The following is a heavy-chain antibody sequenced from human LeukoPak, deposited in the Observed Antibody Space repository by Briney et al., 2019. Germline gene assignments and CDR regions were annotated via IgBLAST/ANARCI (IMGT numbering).Heavy chain of an antibody. V-gene: IGHV4-59*01. J-gene: IGHJ4*02. CDR1: GGSISSYY. D-gene: IGHD3-10*01. Sequence: SETLSLTCTVSGGSISSYYWSWIRQPPGKGLEWIGYIYYSGSTNYNPSLKSRVTISVDTSKNQFSLRLSSVTAADTAVYYCARGSLLWFGEPEGPFDYWGQGTLVTVSS. CDR3: ARGSLLWFGEPEGPFDY. CDR2: IYYSGST.